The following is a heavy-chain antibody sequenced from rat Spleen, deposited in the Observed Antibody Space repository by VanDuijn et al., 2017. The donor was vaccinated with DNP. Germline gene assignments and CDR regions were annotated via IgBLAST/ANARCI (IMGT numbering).Heavy chain of an antibody. CDR2: IKTGGGST. D-gene: IGHD4-3*01. Sequence: EVQLVESGGGLVQPGRSLKLSCAASGFTFSDYYMAWVRQAPTKGLEWVASIKTGGGSTYYPDSVKGRFTISRDKAKSTLYLQMNSLRSEDTATYYCARENSGYVGDYWGQGVMVTVSS. CDR3: ARENSGYVGDY. J-gene: IGHJ2*01. CDR1: GFTFSDYY. V-gene: IGHV5-25*01.